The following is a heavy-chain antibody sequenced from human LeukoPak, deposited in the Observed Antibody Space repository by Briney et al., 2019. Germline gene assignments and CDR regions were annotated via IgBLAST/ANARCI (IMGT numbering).Heavy chain of an antibody. J-gene: IGHJ4*02. V-gene: IGHV4-34*01. D-gene: IGHD6-6*01. CDR1: GESFSNHS. CDR3: ARGRCVAARRGFDF. CDR2: IENRGNT. Sequence: PSETLSLTCVLNGESFSNHSWTWIRPSPGEGLEWIGEIENRGNTTYNPSPKSRFTISVDTSKNEFSLKLKSMAAADTGVFYCARGRCVAARRGFDFWGQGTLVTVSS.